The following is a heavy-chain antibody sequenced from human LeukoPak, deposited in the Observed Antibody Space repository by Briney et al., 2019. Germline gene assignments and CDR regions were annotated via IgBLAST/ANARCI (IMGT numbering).Heavy chain of an antibody. V-gene: IGHV3-74*01. CDR1: GFTFSSYW. CDR3: ARDRETYYDILTGYYTLGDAFDI. Sequence: PGGSLRLSCAASGFTFSSYWMHWVRQAPGKGLVWVSRINNDGSSTSYADSVKGRFTISRDNAKNTLYLQMNSLRAEDTAVYYCARDRETYYDILTGYYTLGDAFDIWGQGTMVTVSS. J-gene: IGHJ3*02. D-gene: IGHD3-9*01. CDR2: INNDGSST.